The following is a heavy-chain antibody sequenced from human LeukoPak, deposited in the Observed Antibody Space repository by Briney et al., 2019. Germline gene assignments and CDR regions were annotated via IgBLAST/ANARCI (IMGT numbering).Heavy chain of an antibody. Sequence: GGSLRLSCAASGFTFSSYAMSWVRQAPGKGLEWVSAISGSGGSTYYADSVKGRFTISRDNSKDTLYLQMNSLRAEDTAVYYCANLVLGRAYYDILTGYPPDYWGQGTLVTVSS. D-gene: IGHD3-9*01. J-gene: IGHJ4*02. V-gene: IGHV3-23*01. CDR2: ISGSGGST. CDR1: GFTFSSYA. CDR3: ANLVLGRAYYDILTGYPPDY.